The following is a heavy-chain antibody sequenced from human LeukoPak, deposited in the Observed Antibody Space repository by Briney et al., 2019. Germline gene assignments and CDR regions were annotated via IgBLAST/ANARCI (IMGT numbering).Heavy chain of an antibody. D-gene: IGHD5-18*01. J-gene: IGHJ5*02. V-gene: IGHV3-73*01. Sequence: GGSLRLSCAGSGFIFSDSVIHWVRQAPGKGLEWIGRIRSKPNNYATAYVASLKGRFTISRDDSQNTAYLQMYRLKPEDTAMYYCFSVTAPARGPWGQGTLVTVSS. CDR1: GFIFSDSV. CDR3: FSVTAPARGP. CDR2: IRSKPNNYAT.